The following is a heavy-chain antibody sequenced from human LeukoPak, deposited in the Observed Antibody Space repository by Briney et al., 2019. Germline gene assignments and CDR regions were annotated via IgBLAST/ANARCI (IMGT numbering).Heavy chain of an antibody. V-gene: IGHV3-21*01. J-gene: IGHJ6*04. D-gene: IGHD3-10*02. Sequence: GGSLRLSCAASGFTFSSYSMNWVRQAPGKGLEWVSSISGSNSYIYYADSMKGRFTISRDNAKNSLYLQMNSLRAEDTAVYYCAELGITMIGGVWGKGTTVTISS. CDR1: GFTFSSYS. CDR2: ISGSNSYI. CDR3: AELGITMIGGV.